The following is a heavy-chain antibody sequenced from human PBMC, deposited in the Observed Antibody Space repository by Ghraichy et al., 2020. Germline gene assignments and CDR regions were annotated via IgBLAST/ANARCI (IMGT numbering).Heavy chain of an antibody. CDR3: ARGSRVVRFYYYDGMDV. CDR1: GFTLSSYS. D-gene: IGHD4-23*01. V-gene: IGHV3-48*02. Sequence: GASLNISCVGSGFTLSSYSMNWVRQAPGKGLEWVSYITSSSRTKSYADSVKDRFTISRDNAQNSLYLQMNNLRDEDTAIYYCARGSRVVRFYYYDGMDVWGQGTTVTVSS. CDR2: ITSSSRTK. J-gene: IGHJ6*02.